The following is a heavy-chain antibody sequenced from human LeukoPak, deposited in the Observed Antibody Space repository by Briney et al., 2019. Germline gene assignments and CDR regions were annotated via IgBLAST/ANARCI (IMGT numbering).Heavy chain of an antibody. V-gene: IGHV1-46*01. Sequence: EASVTVSFKASGYTFTSYYMHWVRQAPGQGLEWMGMINPSGGSTSYAQKFQGRVTITRDTSTSTVYMELSSLRSEDTAVYYCASLVVVITRSLYPPPFDYWGQGTLVTVSS. CDR2: INPSGGST. CDR3: ASLVVVITRSLYPPPFDY. CDR1: GYTFTSYY. J-gene: IGHJ4*02. D-gene: IGHD3-22*01.